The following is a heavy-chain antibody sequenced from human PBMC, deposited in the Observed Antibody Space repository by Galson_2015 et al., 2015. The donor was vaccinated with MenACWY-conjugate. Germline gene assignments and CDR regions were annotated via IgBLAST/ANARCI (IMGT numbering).Heavy chain of an antibody. Sequence: ALRLCYAAAGFIFGNFGMNWVRQAPGKGLEWVAFIRFDGSNEFYGDAVKGRFTISRDNSRNTLYLQMNSLRPEDTAVYFCAKTVTLLTIDHWGQGTLVTVSS. J-gene: IGHJ4*02. CDR1: GFIFGNFG. V-gene: IGHV3-30*02. D-gene: IGHD4-11*01. CDR2: IRFDGSNE. CDR3: AKTVTLLTIDH.